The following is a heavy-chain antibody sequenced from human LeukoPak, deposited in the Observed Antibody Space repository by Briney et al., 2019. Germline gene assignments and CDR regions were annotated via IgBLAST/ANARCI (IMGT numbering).Heavy chain of an antibody. V-gene: IGHV4-59*01. Sequence: SETLSLTCTVSGGSISRYYWSWLRQPPGKGLEGIGYIYYSGSTNYNPSLKSRVTISVDTSKNQFSLKLSSVTAADTAVYYCARDSTDYYYYMDVWGKGTTVTVSS. CDR2: IYYSGST. J-gene: IGHJ6*03. CDR1: GGSISRYY. CDR3: ARDSTDYYYYMDV. D-gene: IGHD3-3*02.